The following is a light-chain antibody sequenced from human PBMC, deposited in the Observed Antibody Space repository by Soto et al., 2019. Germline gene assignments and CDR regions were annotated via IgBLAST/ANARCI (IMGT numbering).Light chain of an antibody. Sequence: DIQMTQSPTSLSASVGDRVTITCRARQGIRNFVARYQQKPGKAPKLLSYAASTLQSGVPSRFSGSGSGTDFTLTINSLQPEDVATYSCQKYSSVPVFGPGTKVEIK. CDR1: QGIRNF. V-gene: IGKV1-27*01. J-gene: IGKJ3*01. CDR3: QKYSSVPV. CDR2: AAS.